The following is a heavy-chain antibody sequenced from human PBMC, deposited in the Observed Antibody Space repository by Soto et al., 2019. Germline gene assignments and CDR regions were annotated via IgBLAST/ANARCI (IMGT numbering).Heavy chain of an antibody. CDR3: ARDKDRLQLGGNYYYILDV. V-gene: IGHV1-69*12. CDR2: IMPVFPTP. D-gene: IGHD1-1*01. J-gene: IGHJ6*02. Sequence: QVQLVQSGAEVKKPGSSVKVSCKTSGGTFSTSAISWVRQAPGQVLEWVGGIMPVFPTPDYAQNFQGRVTITADDSTTTAYLELTSLRADDTAVYYCARDKDRLQLGGNYYYILDVWGQGTAITVSS. CDR1: GGTFSTSA.